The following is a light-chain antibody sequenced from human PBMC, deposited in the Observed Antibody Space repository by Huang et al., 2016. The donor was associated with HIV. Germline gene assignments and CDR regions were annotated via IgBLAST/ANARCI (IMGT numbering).Light chain of an antibody. CDR3: QQYDYWPPVT. Sequence: IVMTQSPVTLSVSPGERAVLSCRAGQSLKSNLAWYQQKPGQAPRRLSYGASTRATSVPARISGSGSGTEFTLTINNLQSDDFAVYYCQQYDYWPPVTFGQGTKV. CDR2: GAS. V-gene: IGKV3-15*01. J-gene: IGKJ1*01. CDR1: QSLKSN.